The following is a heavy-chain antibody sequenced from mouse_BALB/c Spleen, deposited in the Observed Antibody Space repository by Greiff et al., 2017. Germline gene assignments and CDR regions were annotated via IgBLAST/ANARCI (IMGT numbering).Heavy chain of an antibody. V-gene: IGHV1-84*02. CDR2: IYPGSGNT. D-gene: IGHD2-1*01. CDR3: AKVYGNYFYYFDY. Sequence: QVQLQQSGPELVKPGASVKISCKASGYTFTDYYINWVKQKPGQGLEWIGWIYPGSGNTKYNEKFKGKATLTVDKSSSTAYMELRSLTSEDSAVYYCAKVYGNYFYYFDYWGQGTTLTVSS. J-gene: IGHJ2*01. CDR1: GYTFTDYY.